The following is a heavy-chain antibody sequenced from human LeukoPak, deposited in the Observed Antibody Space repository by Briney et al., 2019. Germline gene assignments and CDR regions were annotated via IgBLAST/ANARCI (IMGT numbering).Heavy chain of an antibody. V-gene: IGHV5-51*01. Sequence: GESLKISCKGSGYSFTSYWIGWVRQMPGKGLEWMGIIYPGDSDTRYSPSFQGQVTISADKSISTAYLQWSGLKASDTAMYYCARLGPYGGNSGYFDYWGQGTLVTVSS. J-gene: IGHJ4*02. D-gene: IGHD4-23*01. CDR1: GYSFTSYW. CDR3: ARLGPYGGNSGYFDY. CDR2: IYPGDSDT.